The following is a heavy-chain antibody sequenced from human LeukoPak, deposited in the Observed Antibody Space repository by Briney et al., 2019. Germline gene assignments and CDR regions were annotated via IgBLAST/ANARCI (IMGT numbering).Heavy chain of an antibody. CDR3: ARTSSGWLLDY. CDR1: GFTFSSYK. CDR2: IRNSGNTI. V-gene: IGHV3-48*01. Sequence: GGSLRLSCAASGFTFSSYKMNWVRQAPGKGLEWVSYIRNSGNTIYYADSVKGRFTISRDNAKNSLYLHMNSLSTEDTAVYFCARTSSGWLLDYWGQGTLVTVSS. D-gene: IGHD6-19*01. J-gene: IGHJ4*02.